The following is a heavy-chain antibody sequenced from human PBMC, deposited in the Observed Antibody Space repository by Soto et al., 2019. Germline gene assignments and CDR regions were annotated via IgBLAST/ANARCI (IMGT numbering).Heavy chain of an antibody. CDR1: GGSISSGGDY. CDR3: ARSTVTTYYFDY. V-gene: IGHV4-31*03. Sequence: KASETLALTCTVSGGSISSGGDYWRWIRQHPGKGLEWIGYIYYSGSTYYNPSLKSRVTISVDTSKNQFSLKLSSVTAADTAVYYCARSTVTTYYFDYWGQGTLVTSPQ. CDR2: IYYSGST. J-gene: IGHJ4*02. D-gene: IGHD4-17*01.